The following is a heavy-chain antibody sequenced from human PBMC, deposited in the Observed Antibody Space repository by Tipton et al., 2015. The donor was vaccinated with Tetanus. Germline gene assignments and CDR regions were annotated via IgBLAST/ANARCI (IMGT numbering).Heavy chain of an antibody. CDR3: ASRCSSTSCYTASGGDY. CDR2: IIPIFGTA. V-gene: IGHV1-69*01. Sequence: QLVQSGAEVKKPGSSVKVSCKASGGTFSSYAISWVRQAPGQGLEWMGGIIPIFGTANYAQKFQGRVTITADESTSTAYMELSSLRSEDTAVYYWASRCSSTSCYTASGGDYWGQGTLVTVSS. J-gene: IGHJ4*02. D-gene: IGHD2-2*02. CDR1: GGTFSSYA.